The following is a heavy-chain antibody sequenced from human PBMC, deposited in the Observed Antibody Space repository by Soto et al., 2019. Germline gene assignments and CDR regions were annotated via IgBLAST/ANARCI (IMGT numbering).Heavy chain of an antibody. J-gene: IGHJ4*02. CDR1: GAPITSNNW. CDR3: AKDLRRGGDD. D-gene: IGHD3-10*01. Sequence: SETLSLTCAVSGAPITSNNWWAWLRRSPGKGLEWIGEIHHSETTNYNPSLNSRVSISVDKSKNQFSLKLNSVTAADTAGDYCAKDLRRGGDDWGKGTLVTVSS. V-gene: IGHV4-4*02. CDR2: IHHSETT.